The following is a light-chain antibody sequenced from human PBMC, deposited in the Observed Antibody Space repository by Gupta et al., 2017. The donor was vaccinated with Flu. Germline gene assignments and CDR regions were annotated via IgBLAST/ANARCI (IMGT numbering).Light chain of an antibody. CDR2: AAS. V-gene: IGKV1-39*01. J-gene: IGKJ2*01. CDR3: QQSYSTPPMYT. CDR1: ETISTY. Sequence: RVTITCRASETISTYLNWYQQIPGKAPKLLIYAASSLQSRVPSRFSGSGSGTDFTLTISSLQPEDSATYYCQQSYSTPPMYTFGQGTKLEI.